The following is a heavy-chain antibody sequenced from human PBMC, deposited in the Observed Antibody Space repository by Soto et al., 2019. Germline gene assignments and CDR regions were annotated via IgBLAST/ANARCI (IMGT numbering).Heavy chain of an antibody. CDR2: INTDGLS. Sequence: PWEPLSLTCSVSGVSITIYYWSWIRHSAGGGLEWMGRINTDGLSTYSPSFKSRLTMSLDTSKNQVSLRLTSVTAADTALYYCARGMTPPGAPAWYYFDSWGQGTLVTVSS. V-gene: IGHV4-4*07. D-gene: IGHD2-8*02. CDR3: ARGMTPPGAPAWYYFDS. CDR1: GVSITIYY. J-gene: IGHJ4*02.